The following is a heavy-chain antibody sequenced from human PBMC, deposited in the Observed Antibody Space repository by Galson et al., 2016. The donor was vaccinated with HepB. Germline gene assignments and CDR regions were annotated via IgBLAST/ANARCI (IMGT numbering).Heavy chain of an antibody. V-gene: IGHV4-59*03. D-gene: IGHD3-3*01. CDR3: ASSNTIFGVVKNWFES. CDR1: GGSMSSYY. Sequence: SETLSLTCAVSGGSMSSYYWSWIRQPPGKGLQWIGFMYYSGTSNYNPSLKSRVTMSVDTSKKEFSLDLSSVTAADTAMYYCASSNTIFGVVKNWFESWGPGSLVTVYS. J-gene: IGHJ5*01. CDR2: MYYSGTS.